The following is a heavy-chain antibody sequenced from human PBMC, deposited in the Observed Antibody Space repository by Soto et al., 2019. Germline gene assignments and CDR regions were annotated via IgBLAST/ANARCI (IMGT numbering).Heavy chain of an antibody. CDR2: ISVSGGAT. CDR1: GFGLSSYA. CDR3: AKSTCDDLAPSF. V-gene: IGHV3-23*01. Sequence: GGSLRLSCAASGFGLSSYAVSWVRQAPGKGLEWVSVISVSGGATYYADSVKGRFTISRDNSKNTLYLQMNSVRAEDTAVYYCAKSTCDDLAPSFWGQGTPVTVSS. J-gene: IGHJ4*02. D-gene: IGHD1-1*01.